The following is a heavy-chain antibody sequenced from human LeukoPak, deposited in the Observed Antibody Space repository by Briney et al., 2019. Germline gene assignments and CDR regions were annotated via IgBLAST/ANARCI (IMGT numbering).Heavy chain of an antibody. CDR3: ARGRHYYDTRGYSDAFDI. CDR1: GFTFGNYY. V-gene: IGHV3-11*01. CDR2: ISSRDNSI. Sequence: GGSLRLSCAASGFTFGNYYMSWIRQAPGKGLEWIAYISSRDNSINYADSLTGRFTISRDNAKNSLFLQMNSLRAEDTAVYYCARGRHYYDTRGYSDAFDIWGQGTLVTVSS. D-gene: IGHD3-22*01. J-gene: IGHJ3*02.